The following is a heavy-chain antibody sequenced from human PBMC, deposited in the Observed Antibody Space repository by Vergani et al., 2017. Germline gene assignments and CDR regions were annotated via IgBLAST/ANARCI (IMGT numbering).Heavy chain of an antibody. CDR1: GFTFSSYA. Sequence: EVQLLESGGGLVQPGGSLRLSCAASGFTFSSYAMSWVRQAPGKGLEWVSTISGSGGSTYYADPVKGRFTISRDNTKNTLYLQMNSLRAEDTAVYFCAKRPAAGIDSWGQGTLVTVSS. CDR3: AKRPAAGIDS. D-gene: IGHD2-2*01. CDR2: ISGSGGST. J-gene: IGHJ4*02. V-gene: IGHV3-23*01.